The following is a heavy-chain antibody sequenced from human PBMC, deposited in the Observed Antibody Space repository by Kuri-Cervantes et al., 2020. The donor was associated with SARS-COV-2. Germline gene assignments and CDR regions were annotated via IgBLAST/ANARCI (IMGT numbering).Heavy chain of an antibody. D-gene: IGHD1-26*01. CDR2: FDPEDGET. J-gene: IGHJ4*02. CDR1: GYTLTELS. Sequence: ASVKVSCKVSGYTLTELSMHWVRQAPGKGLEWMGGFDPEDGETIYAQKFQGRVTMTEDTSTDTAYMEPSSLRSEDTAVYYCATTFAFLMGATYDYWGQGTLVTVSS. CDR3: ATTFAFLMGATYDY. V-gene: IGHV1-24*01.